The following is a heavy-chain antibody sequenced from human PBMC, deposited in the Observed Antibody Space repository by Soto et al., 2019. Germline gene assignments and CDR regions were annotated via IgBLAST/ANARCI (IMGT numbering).Heavy chain of an antibody. D-gene: IGHD3-16*01. CDR1: GGTFSSYA. V-gene: IGHV1-69*13. Sequence: GASVKVSCKASGGTFSSYAISWVRQAPGQGLEWMGGIIPIFGTANYAQKFQGRVTITADESTSTAYMELSSLRSEDTAVYYCARGRSSRLYYYGMDVWGQGTTVTVSS. J-gene: IGHJ6*02. CDR3: ARGRSSRLYYYGMDV. CDR2: IIPIFGTA.